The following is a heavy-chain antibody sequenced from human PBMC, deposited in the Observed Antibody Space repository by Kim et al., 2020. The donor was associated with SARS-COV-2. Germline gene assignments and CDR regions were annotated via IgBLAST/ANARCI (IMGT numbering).Heavy chain of an antibody. CDR3: VRDGDFLTGYGMDV. D-gene: IGHD3-16*01. Sequence: GGSLRLSCAASGFTFNNYGLHWVRQAPGMGLEWVAIIWHDASQKYYADSAKGRFTISRDDSRNTLYLQMNNLRAEDTGIYYCVRDGDFLTGYGMDVWGQGTTVTVSS. CDR2: IWHDASQK. CDR1: GFTFNNYG. J-gene: IGHJ6*02. V-gene: IGHV3-33*01.